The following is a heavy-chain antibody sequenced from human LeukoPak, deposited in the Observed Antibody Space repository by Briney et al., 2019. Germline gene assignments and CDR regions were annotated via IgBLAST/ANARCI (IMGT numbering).Heavy chain of an antibody. CDR3: AKLLRGVIVPYFDY. J-gene: IGHJ4*02. CDR1: GITFRSYW. CDR2: INQDGSGK. Sequence: GGSLRLSCAASGITFRSYWMNWVRQAPGKGLEWVASINQDGSGKNYVDSVKGRFTVSGDNAKKYLQMNSLRAEDTAVYYCAKLLRGVIVPYFDYWGQGTLVTVSS. V-gene: IGHV3-7*03. D-gene: IGHD3-10*01.